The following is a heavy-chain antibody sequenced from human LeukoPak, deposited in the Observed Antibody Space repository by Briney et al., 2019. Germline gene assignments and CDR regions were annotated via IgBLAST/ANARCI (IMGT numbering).Heavy chain of an antibody. CDR3: ARDSTYYDFWSGYYRDYYGMDV. CDR2: IYSGGST. J-gene: IGHJ6*02. V-gene: IGHV3-53*01. Sequence: PGGSLRLSCAASGSTVSSNYMSWVRQAPGKGLEWVSVIYSGGSTYYADSVKGRFTISRDNSKNTLYLQMNSLRAEDTAVYYCARDSTYYDFWSGYYRDYYGMDVWGQGTTVTVSS. D-gene: IGHD3-3*01. CDR1: GSTVSSNY.